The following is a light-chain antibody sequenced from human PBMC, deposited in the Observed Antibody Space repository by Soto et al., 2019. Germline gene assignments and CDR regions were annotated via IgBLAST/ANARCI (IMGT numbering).Light chain of an antibody. J-gene: IGLJ2*01. V-gene: IGLV2-14*03. CDR2: EVS. CDR3: GTWDSSLSAVV. CDR1: SSDVGGSKY. Sequence: QSALTQPASVSGSPGQSITISCSGTSSDVGGSKYVSWYQQDPGKAPKLIIYEVSNRPSGVSNRFSGSKSGNTASLTISGLQPEDEADYYCGTWDSSLSAVVFGGGTKLTVL.